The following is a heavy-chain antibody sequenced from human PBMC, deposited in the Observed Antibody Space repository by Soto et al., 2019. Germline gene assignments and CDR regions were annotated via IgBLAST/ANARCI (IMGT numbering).Heavy chain of an antibody. CDR3: ARGPAARRSGYPRRGIYFDY. D-gene: IGHD3-3*01. Sequence: QVQLRESGPGLVKPSQTLSLTCTVSGGSISSGDYYWSWIRQPPGKGLEWIGYIYYSGSTYYNPSLKSRVTISVDTSKNQFSLKLSSVTAADTAVYYCARGPAARRSGYPRRGIYFDYWGQGTLVTVSS. CDR2: IYYSGST. CDR1: GGSISSGDYY. V-gene: IGHV4-30-4*01. J-gene: IGHJ4*02.